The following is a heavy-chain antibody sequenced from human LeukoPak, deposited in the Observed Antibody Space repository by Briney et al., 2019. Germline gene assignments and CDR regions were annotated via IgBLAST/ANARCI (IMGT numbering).Heavy chain of an antibody. Sequence: GGSLRLSCAASGYIFSSLAMTWVRQAPGKGLEWVSTINAVDANTYYADSVKGRFTVSRDNSRNTLYLQMNSLRAEDTAVYYCSRQFLGANWGQGTLVIVSS. D-gene: IGHD4-11*01. V-gene: IGHV3-23*01. CDR2: INAVDANT. J-gene: IGHJ4*02. CDR1: GYIFSSLA. CDR3: SRQFLGAN.